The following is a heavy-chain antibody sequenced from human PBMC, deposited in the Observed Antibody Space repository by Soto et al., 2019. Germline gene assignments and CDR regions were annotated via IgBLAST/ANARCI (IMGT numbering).Heavy chain of an antibody. CDR1: GFAFSNYG. CDR2: ISASGGDT. V-gene: IGHV3-23*01. J-gene: IGHJ4*02. CDR3: ASGAYCGGCSCNWSLDY. D-gene: IGHD2-15*01. Sequence: EVQVLESGGGLVQPGGSLRLSCVVSGFAFSNYGMNWVRQAPGQGLEWVSAISASGGDTYFADSVKGRFIISRVNSKNMLYLQMNSLRVDDTALYFCASGAYCGGCSCNWSLDYWGPGALVTVSP.